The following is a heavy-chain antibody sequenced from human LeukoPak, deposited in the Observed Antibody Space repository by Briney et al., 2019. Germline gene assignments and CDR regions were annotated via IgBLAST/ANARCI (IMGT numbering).Heavy chain of an antibody. V-gene: IGHV3-7*01. D-gene: IGHD7-27*01. CDR2: IKQDGSEK. CDR1: GFSLSNYW. J-gene: IGHJ4*02. Sequence: SGGSLRLSCAASGFSLSNYWMTWVRQAPGKGLEWVANIKQDGSEKNYVDSVKGRFTIPRDNAKNSLILQMNSLRDEDTAVYYCARGVWAPFDYWGQGTLVTVSS. CDR3: ARGVWAPFDY.